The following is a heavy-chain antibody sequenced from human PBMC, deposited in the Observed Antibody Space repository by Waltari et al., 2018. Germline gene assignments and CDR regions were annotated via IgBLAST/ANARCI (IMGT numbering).Heavy chain of an antibody. D-gene: IGHD6-13*01. CDR3: ARQQQPMYYFDY. V-gene: IGHV1-69*01. J-gene: IGHJ4*02. CDR2: IIPIFGTA. Sequence: QVQLVQSGAEVKKPGSSVKVSCKASGGPFSSYALSWVRQAPGQGLGWMGGIIPIFGTAKDAQKFQGRVSITADESTSTAYMGLSSLRAEDTAVYYCARQQQPMYYFDYWGQGTLVTVSS. CDR1: GGPFSSYA.